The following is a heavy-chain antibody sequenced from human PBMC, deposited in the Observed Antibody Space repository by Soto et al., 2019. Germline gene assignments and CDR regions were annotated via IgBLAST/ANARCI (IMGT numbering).Heavy chain of an antibody. J-gene: IGHJ4*02. CDR1: GGSISSYY. CDR3: ARKVVGASYSFDY. V-gene: IGHV4-59*01. CDR2: IYYSGGT. Sequence: SVTLSLTCTVSGGSISSYYWSWIRQPPGKGLEWIGYIYYSGGTNYNPSLKSRVTISVDTSKNQFSLKLSSVTAADTAVYYCARKVVGASYSFDYWGQGTLVTVSS. D-gene: IGHD1-26*01.